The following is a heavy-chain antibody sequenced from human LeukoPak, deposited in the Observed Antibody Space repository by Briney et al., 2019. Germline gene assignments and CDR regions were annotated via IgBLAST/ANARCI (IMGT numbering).Heavy chain of an antibody. CDR3: ATAGEAIDSVMIWDF. V-gene: IGHV1-24*01. CDR1: GNTLTEFS. Sequence: ASVKVSCKLSGNTLTEFSMHWVRQAPGNGLEWMGGFDPEDGKTIYAQKFQGRVTMTADTSTDTAYMELRSLRSEDTAVYYCATAGEAIDSVMIWDFWGQGTLVTVSS. D-gene: IGHD3/OR15-3a*01. CDR2: FDPEDGKT. J-gene: IGHJ4*02.